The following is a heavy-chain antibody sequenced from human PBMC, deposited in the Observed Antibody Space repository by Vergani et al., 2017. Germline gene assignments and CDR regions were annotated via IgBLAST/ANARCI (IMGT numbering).Heavy chain of an antibody. D-gene: IGHD4/OR15-4a*01. CDR2: IIPILGIA. CDR1: GGTFSSYT. J-gene: IGHJ5*02. Sequence: QVQLVQSGAEVKKPGSSVKVSCKAAGGTFSSYTISWVRQAPGQGLEWMGRIIPILGIANYAQKFQGRVTITADKSTSTAYMELSSLRSEDTAVYYCARDVHDYWFDPWGQGTLVTVSS. V-gene: IGHV1-69*08. CDR3: ARDVHDYWFDP.